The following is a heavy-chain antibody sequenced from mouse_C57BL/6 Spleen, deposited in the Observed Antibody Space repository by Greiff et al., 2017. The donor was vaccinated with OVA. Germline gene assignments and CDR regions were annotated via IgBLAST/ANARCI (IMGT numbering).Heavy chain of an antibody. J-gene: IGHJ4*01. CDR2: IYPGDGDT. Sequence: LVESGASVKISCKASGYAFSSSWMNWVKQRPGKGLEWIGRIYPGDGDTNYNGKFKGKATLTADKSSSTAYMQLSSLTSEDSAVYFCARSWAMDYWGQGTSVTVSS. CDR1: GYAFSSSW. CDR3: ARSWAMDY. V-gene: IGHV1-82*01.